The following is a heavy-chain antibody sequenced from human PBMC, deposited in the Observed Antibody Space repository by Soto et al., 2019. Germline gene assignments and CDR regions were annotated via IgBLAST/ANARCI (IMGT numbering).Heavy chain of an antibody. J-gene: IGHJ6*02. CDR2: INPNSGGT. D-gene: IGHD6-13*01. V-gene: IGHV1-2*04. CDR3: ARMSRYSSSWYGNYYYYGMDV. CDR1: GYTFTGYY. Sequence: WASVKVSCKASGYTFTGYYMHWVRQAPGQGLEWMGWINPNSGGTNYAQKFQGWVTMTRDTSISTAYMELSRLRSDDTAVYYCARMSRYSSSWYGNYYYYGMDVWG.